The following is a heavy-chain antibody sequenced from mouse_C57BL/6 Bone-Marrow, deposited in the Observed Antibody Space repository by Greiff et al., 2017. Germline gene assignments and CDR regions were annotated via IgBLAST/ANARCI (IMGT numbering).Heavy chain of an antibody. CDR3: ARGNWPGAMDY. V-gene: IGHV1-81*01. CDR2: IYPRSGNP. D-gene: IGHD4-1*02. Sequence: VQLQQSGAELARPGASVKLSCKASGYTFTSYGISWVKQRTGQGLEWIGEIYPRSGNPYYNEKFKGKATLTADKSSSTAYMEIRSLTSEDSAVYFCARGNWPGAMDYWGQGTSVTVSS. J-gene: IGHJ4*01. CDR1: GYTFTSYG.